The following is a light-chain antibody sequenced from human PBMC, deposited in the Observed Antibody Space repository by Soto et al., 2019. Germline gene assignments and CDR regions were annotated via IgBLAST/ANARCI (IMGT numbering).Light chain of an antibody. J-gene: IGKJ4*01. CDR3: QHYGSSPLT. Sequence: EIVLTQSPGTLSLPPGERATLSCRASQSVRNNYLAWYQQKPGQAPRLLISGASRRATGIPDRFSGSGSGTDFTLTITSLEPEDFAVYYCQHYGSSPLTFGGGTKVDIK. V-gene: IGKV3-20*01. CDR2: GAS. CDR1: QSVRNNY.